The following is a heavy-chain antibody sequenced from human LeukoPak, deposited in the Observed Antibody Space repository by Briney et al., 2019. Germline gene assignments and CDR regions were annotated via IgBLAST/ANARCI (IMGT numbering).Heavy chain of an antibody. CDR2: ISSSSSYI. J-gene: IGHJ4*02. Sequence: PGGSLRLSCAASGFTFSSYSMNWVRQAPGKGLGWVSSISSSSSYIYYADSVKGRFTISRDNAKNSLYLQMNSLRAEDTAVYYCARAAYCGGDCSLSPYFDYWGQGTLVTVSS. CDR1: GFTFSSYS. V-gene: IGHV3-21*01. CDR3: ARAAYCGGDCSLSPYFDY. D-gene: IGHD2-21*02.